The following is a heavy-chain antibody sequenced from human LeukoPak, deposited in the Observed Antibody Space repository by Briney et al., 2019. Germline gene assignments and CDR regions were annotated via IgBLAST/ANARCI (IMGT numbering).Heavy chain of an antibody. Sequence: GGSLRLSCAASGFAFTAYGMHWVRQAPGKGLEGVATLWSDGSNKYYADSVKGRFTISRDNSKNTLYLQMNSLRTEDTAVYFCARRLYCSGDACYTGPDAFDLWGQGTMVTVSS. V-gene: IGHV3-33*01. CDR3: ARRLYCSGDACYTGPDAFDL. CDR2: LWSDGSNK. J-gene: IGHJ3*01. D-gene: IGHD2-15*01. CDR1: GFAFTAYG.